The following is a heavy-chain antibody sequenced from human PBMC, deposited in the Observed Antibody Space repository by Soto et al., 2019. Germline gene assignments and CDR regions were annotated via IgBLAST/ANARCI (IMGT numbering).Heavy chain of an antibody. V-gene: IGHV4-31*03. CDR1: GVSIGTGGYY. CDR2: IFYSGSP. Sequence: SSETLSLTCTVSGVSIGTGGYYWNWIRQLPGKGLEWIGYIFYSGSPQYNPSLKSRVSISVDTSKNQFSLNLNSVTAADTAFYYCARFGGHTVSNAFWGRGIMVTVS. J-gene: IGHJ4*02. D-gene: IGHD3-10*01. CDR3: ARFGGHTVSNAF.